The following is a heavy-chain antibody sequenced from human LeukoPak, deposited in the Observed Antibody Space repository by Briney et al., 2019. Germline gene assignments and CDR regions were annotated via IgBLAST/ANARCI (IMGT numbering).Heavy chain of an antibody. CDR1: GFIFRNYW. CDR2: INPNGITT. CDR3: AKDFAGDRDY. J-gene: IGHJ4*02. Sequence: GGSLRLSCAASGFIFRNYWMHWVRQAPGKGLVWVARINPNGITTTYTDSVKGRFTISRDNAKDTQYLQMNSLRAEDTAVYYCAKDFAGDRDYWGQGTLVTVSS. D-gene: IGHD4-17*01. V-gene: IGHV3-74*01.